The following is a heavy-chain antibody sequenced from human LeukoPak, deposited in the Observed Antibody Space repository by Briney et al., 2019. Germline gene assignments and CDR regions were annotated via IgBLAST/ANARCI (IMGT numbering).Heavy chain of an antibody. J-gene: IGHJ5*02. CDR2: IYYSGST. CDR3: ARQGYSGDYYGDNWFDP. Sequence: PSETLSLPCTVSGGSIRSGSYYWGWIRQTPGRGLEWIGSIYYSGSTYYNPSLKSRVSISVDTSKNQFSLKLSSVTAADTAVYYCARQGYSGDYYGDNWFDPWGQGTLVTVSS. CDR1: GGSIRSGSYY. V-gene: IGHV4-39*01. D-gene: IGHD3-22*01.